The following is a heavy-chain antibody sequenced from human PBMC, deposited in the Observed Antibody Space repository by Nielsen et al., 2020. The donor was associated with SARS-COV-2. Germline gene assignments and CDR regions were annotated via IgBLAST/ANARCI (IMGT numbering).Heavy chain of an antibody. J-gene: IGHJ4*02. Sequence: SVKVSCKASGYTFTSYAMHWVRQAPGQRLEWMGGIIPIFGTANYAQKFQGRVTITADKSTSTAYMELSSLRSEDTAVYYCASLDAVEMATIFPTDYWGQGTLVTVSS. D-gene: IGHD5-24*01. CDR1: GYTFTSYA. V-gene: IGHV1-69*06. CDR2: IIPIFGTA. CDR3: ASLDAVEMATIFPTDY.